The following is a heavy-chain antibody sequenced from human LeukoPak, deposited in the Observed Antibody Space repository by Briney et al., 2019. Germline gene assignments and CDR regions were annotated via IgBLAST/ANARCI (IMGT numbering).Heavy chain of an antibody. CDR2: INHSGST. CDR1: AGSFSGYY. Sequence: PSETLSLTCAVYAGSFSGYYWSWIRQPPGKGLEWIGEINHSGSTNYNPSLKSRVTISVDTSKNQFSLKLSSVTAADTAVYYCARGSEQWLGNNWFDPWGQGTLVTVSS. D-gene: IGHD6-19*01. J-gene: IGHJ5*02. CDR3: ARGSEQWLGNNWFDP. V-gene: IGHV4-34*01.